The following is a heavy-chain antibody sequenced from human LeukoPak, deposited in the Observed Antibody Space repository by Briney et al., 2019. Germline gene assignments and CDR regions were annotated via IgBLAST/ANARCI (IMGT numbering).Heavy chain of an antibody. J-gene: IGHJ4*02. Sequence: PGGSLRLSCAASGFTFSSYSMNWVRQAPGKGLEWVSSISSSSSYIYYADSVKGRFTISRDNAKNSLYLQMNSLSAEDTAVYYCAREWFGELLDGYWGQGTLVTVSS. CDR2: ISSSSSYI. CDR1: GFTFSSYS. V-gene: IGHV3-21*01. D-gene: IGHD3-10*01. CDR3: AREWFGELLDGY.